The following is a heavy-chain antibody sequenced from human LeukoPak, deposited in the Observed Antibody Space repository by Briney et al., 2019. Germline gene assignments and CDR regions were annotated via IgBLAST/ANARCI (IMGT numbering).Heavy chain of an antibody. Sequence: GGSLRLSCAASGFTFSSYWMHWVRQAPGKGLVWVSRINSDGSSTSDADSVKGRFTISRDNSKNTLDLQMNSLRVEDTAVYYCAKRHYYDLGSLDYWGQGTLVTVSS. V-gene: IGHV3-74*01. J-gene: IGHJ4*02. CDR1: GFTFSSYW. D-gene: IGHD3-10*01. CDR2: INSDGSST. CDR3: AKRHYYDLGSLDY.